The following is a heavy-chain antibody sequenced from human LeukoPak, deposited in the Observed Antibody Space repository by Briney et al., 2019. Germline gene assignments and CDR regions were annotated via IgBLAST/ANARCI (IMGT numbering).Heavy chain of an antibody. Sequence: SGGSLRLSCAASGFTFSSYSMNWVRQAPGKGLEWVSSISISSSYIYYADSVKGRFTISRDNAKNSLYLQMNSLRAEDTAVYFCARGRSGYCSTTSCSRPPDYWGKGTLVTVSS. J-gene: IGHJ4*02. V-gene: IGHV3-21*01. CDR3: ARGRSGYCSTTSCSRPPDY. CDR2: ISISSSYI. D-gene: IGHD2-2*03. CDR1: GFTFSSYS.